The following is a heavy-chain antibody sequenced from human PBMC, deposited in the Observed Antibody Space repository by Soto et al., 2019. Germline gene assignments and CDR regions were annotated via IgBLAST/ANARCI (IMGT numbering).Heavy chain of an antibody. D-gene: IGHD6-6*01. J-gene: IGHJ6*02. CDR1: GGSVSSGSYY. CDR2: IYYSGST. V-gene: IGHV4-61*01. CDR3: ARGLYTSSSATVSYYYGMDV. Sequence: PSETLSLTCTVSGGSVSSGSYYWSWIRQPPGKGLEWIGYIYYSGSTNYNPSLKSRVTISVDTSKNQFSLKLSSVTAADTAVYYCARGLYTSSSATVSYYYGMDVWGQGTTVTVSS.